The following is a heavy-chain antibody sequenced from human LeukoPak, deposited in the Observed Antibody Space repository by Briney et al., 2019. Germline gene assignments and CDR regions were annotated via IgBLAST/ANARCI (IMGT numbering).Heavy chain of an antibody. CDR2: ISSSSSTI. V-gene: IGHV3-48*01. D-gene: IGHD4-23*01. CDR1: GFTFSSYS. CDR3: ARDLYGGNGLGLFDY. J-gene: IGHJ4*02. Sequence: PGGSLRLSCAASGFTFSSYSMNWVRQAPGKGLEWVSYISSSSSTIYYADSVKGRFTISRDNAKNSLYLQMNSLRAEDTAVYYCARDLYGGNGLGLFDYWGQGTLVTVSS.